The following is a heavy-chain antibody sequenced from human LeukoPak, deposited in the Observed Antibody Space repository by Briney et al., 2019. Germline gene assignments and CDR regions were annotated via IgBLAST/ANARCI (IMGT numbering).Heavy chain of an antibody. J-gene: IGHJ4*02. CDR3: GIVFAGVTLDH. CDR1: GYTFSGYY. V-gene: IGHV1-2*02. D-gene: IGHD4-11*01. CDR2: INPNSGGT. Sequence: ASVNVSCTASGYTFSGYYLHWVRQAPGQGLEWMGWINPNSGGTNYAQKFQGRVTMTRDTSISTAYMEVSRLRSDDTAVYYCGIVFAGVTLDHWGQGTLVTVSS.